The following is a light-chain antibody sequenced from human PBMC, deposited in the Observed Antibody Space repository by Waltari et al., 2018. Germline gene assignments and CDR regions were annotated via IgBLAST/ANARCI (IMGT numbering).Light chain of an antibody. Sequence: IVLTQSPATLPLSPGETATLSCRTSHSVNWYLPWHQQRPGQAPRLLLYDASNRATGIPARFSGSGSEADFTLTISSLEPEDSAVYCCQQRRNWPLTFGGGTKVEIK. CDR1: HSVNWY. V-gene: IGKV3-11*01. CDR2: DAS. CDR3: QQRRNWPLT. J-gene: IGKJ4*01.